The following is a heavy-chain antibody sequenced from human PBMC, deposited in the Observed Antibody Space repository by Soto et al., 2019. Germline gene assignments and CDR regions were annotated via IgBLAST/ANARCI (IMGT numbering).Heavy chain of an antibody. D-gene: IGHD3-3*01. CDR2: IYYSGST. V-gene: IGHV4-31*03. J-gene: IGHJ5*02. CDR1: GGSISSGDYY. CDR3: ARWWSGSRQGFDP. Sequence: QVQLQESGPGLVKPSQTLSLTCTVSGGSISSGDYYWSWIRQHPGKGLEWIGYIYYSGSTYYNPSLKSRVTISVDTSKTKFSLKLSSVTAADTAGYYCARWWSGSRQGFDPWGQGTLVTVSS.